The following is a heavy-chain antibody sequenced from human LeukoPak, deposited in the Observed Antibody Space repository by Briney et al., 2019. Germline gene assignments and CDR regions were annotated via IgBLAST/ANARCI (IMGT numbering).Heavy chain of an antibody. D-gene: IGHD1-26*01. CDR2: ISLTGET. J-gene: IGHJ4*02. CDR3: SSESGAFCPFGY. Sequence: SETLTLTCGVSGGTISSSNRWSLVRQPPRQGQEWIGEISLTGETNYYPSLNGRVTMSLDESRNQLSLDLTSVTAADTAIYYCSSESGAFCPFGYWGQGTLVIV. CDR1: GGTISSSNR. V-gene: IGHV4-4*02.